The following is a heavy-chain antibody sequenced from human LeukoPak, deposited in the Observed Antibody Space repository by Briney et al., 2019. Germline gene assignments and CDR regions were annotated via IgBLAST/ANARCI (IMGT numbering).Heavy chain of an antibody. Sequence: QSGGSLRLSCAASGFTFNSYAMSWVRQAPGKGLEWVSGISGSGGSTYYADSVKGRFTISRDNSKNTPYLQMNSLRAEDTAVYYCAKERGYCSSTSCDGFDIRGQGTMVTVSS. CDR2: ISGSGGST. J-gene: IGHJ3*02. V-gene: IGHV3-23*01. CDR3: AKERGYCSSTSCDGFDI. CDR1: GFTFNSYA. D-gene: IGHD2-2*01.